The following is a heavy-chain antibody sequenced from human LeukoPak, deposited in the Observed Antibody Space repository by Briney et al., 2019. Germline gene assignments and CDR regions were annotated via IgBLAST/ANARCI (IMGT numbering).Heavy chain of an antibody. D-gene: IGHD3-10*01. CDR3: AKDGTRGNRFGKIPHYFDY. Sequence: SETLSLTCTVSGGSISSSSYYWGWIRQPPGKGLEWIGSIYYSGSTYYNPSLKSRVTISVDTSKNQFSLKLSSVTAADTAVYYCAKDGTRGNRFGKIPHYFDYWGQGTLVTVSS. V-gene: IGHV4-39*07. J-gene: IGHJ4*02. CDR2: IYYSGST. CDR1: GGSISSSSYY.